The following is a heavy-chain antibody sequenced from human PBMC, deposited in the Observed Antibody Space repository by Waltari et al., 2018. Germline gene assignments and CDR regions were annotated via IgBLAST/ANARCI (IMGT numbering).Heavy chain of an antibody. J-gene: IGHJ4*02. CDR3: ARHAEWLVLGSDY. D-gene: IGHD6-19*01. Sequence: QLQLQESGPGLVKPSETLSLTCTVSGGSISSSSYYWGWIRQTPGTGLEWIGSIYYSGSTYYNPSLKSRVTISLDTSKNQFSLKLSSVTAADTAVYYCARHAEWLVLGSDYWGQGTLVTVSS. CDR1: GGSISSSSYY. V-gene: IGHV4-39*07. CDR2: IYYSGST.